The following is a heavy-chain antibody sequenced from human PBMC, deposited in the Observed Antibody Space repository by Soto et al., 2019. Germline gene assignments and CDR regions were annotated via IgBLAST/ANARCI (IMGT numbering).Heavy chain of an antibody. CDR3: ASGIATGHLDP. CDR2: INPDNGTT. V-gene: IGHV1-3*01. J-gene: IGHJ5*02. Sequence: ASVKVACKASGYTLTRYIMNWVRKATGQRLEWMGWINPDNGTTNSSQKFQARVIITRDTSASTPYMALSSLRSEDTPVYYCASGIATGHLDPWGHGTLVTVSS. CDR1: GYTLTRYI. D-gene: IGHD6-13*01.